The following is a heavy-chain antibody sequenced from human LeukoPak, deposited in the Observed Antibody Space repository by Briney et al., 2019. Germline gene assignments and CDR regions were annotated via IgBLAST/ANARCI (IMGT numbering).Heavy chain of an antibody. CDR2: IYYSGST. CDR3: AREIPNSSGWVPHDY. V-gene: IGHV4-39*07. Sequence: GSLRLSCAASGFTFSSYWMSWVRQAPGKGLEWIGSIYYSGSTYYNPSLKSRVTISVDTSKNQFSLKLSSVTAADTDVYYCAREIPNSSGWVPHDYWGQGTLVTVSS. CDR1: GFTFSSYW. J-gene: IGHJ4*02. D-gene: IGHD6-19*01.